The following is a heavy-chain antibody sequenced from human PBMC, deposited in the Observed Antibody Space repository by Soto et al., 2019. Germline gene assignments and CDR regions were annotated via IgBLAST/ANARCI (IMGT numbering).Heavy chain of an antibody. D-gene: IGHD3-10*01. J-gene: IGHJ6*02. CDR2: IYYSGST. CDR3: ARLSRGYYYGMDV. CDR1: GGSISSGDYY. V-gene: IGHV4-30-4*01. Sequence: SETLSLTCTVSGGSISSGDYYWSWIRQPPGKGLEWIGYIYYSGSTYYNPSLKSRVTISVDTSKNQFSLKLSSVTAADTAVYYCARLSRGYYYGMDVWGQGTTVTVSS.